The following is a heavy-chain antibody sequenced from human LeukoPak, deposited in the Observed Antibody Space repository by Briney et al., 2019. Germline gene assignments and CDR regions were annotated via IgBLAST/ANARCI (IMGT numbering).Heavy chain of an antibody. CDR1: GFTFSSYC. J-gene: IGHJ4*02. CDR3: ARGSGLVPELLFDS. Sequence: GGSLRLSCAASGFTFSSYCMSWVRQAPGKGLEWVANINKDGSEKYYAGSVNGRFTISSDNAKNSLYLQMNSLRAEDTAVYYCARGSGLVPELLFDSWGQGTLVTVSS. V-gene: IGHV3-7*01. D-gene: IGHD2-2*01. CDR2: INKDGSEK.